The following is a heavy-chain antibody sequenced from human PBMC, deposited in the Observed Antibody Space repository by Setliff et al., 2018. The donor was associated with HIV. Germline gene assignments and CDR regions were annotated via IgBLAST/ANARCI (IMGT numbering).Heavy chain of an antibody. D-gene: IGHD3-16*01. CDR1: GGSFTRYY. J-gene: IGHJ4*02. V-gene: IGHV4-34*01. CDR3: TREGGSYLDY. CDR2: INHSGST. Sequence: SETLSLTCVVYGGSFTRYYWTWIRQPPGKGLECIGEINHSGSTNYNPSLKSRVTISVDTSKNQFSLKLSSVTAADTAVYYCTREGGSYLDYWGQGTLVTVS.